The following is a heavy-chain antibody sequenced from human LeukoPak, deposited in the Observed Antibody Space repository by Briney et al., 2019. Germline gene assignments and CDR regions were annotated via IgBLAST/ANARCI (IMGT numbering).Heavy chain of an antibody. CDR2: INPNNGGT. V-gene: IGHV1-2*02. Sequence: ASVKVSCKAFGYTITGYYIHWVRQAPGQGLEWMGWINPNNGGTNSAQKFQGRVTMTRDTTIGTAYMELNRLTYDDTAVYYCGRDRHWNQGNFDYWGQGTLVTVSS. J-gene: IGHJ4*02. CDR1: GYTITGYY. D-gene: IGHD1-1*01. CDR3: GRDRHWNQGNFDY.